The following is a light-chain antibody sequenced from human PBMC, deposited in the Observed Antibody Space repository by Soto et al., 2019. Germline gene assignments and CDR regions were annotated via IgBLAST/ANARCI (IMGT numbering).Light chain of an antibody. V-gene: IGKV3-15*01. J-gene: IGKJ1*01. Sequence: EIVMTQSPATLSVSPGERATLSCRASQNVSSNLAWYQQKPGQAPRLLIYGASTRATGIPARFSGSGSGTELTLTISSLQSEDFAVYYCQQYNNWPPWTFGQGTKVEIK. CDR2: GAS. CDR3: QQYNNWPPWT. CDR1: QNVSSN.